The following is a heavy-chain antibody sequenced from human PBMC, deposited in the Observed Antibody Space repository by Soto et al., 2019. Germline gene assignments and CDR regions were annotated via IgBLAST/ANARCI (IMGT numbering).Heavy chain of an antibody. CDR3: ARELRGYSYGPGEVY. J-gene: IGHJ4*02. Sequence: PSETLSLTCTASGGSITSSNYYWSWIRQSPGEGLEWIGHIYSSGTAYYNPSLMSRVSMSIDTSKNQFSLNLNSVTVADTAVYFYARELRGYSYGPGEVYWGRGTLVTVSS. CDR2: IYSSGTA. CDR1: GGSITSSNYY. V-gene: IGHV4-30-4*01. D-gene: IGHD5-18*01.